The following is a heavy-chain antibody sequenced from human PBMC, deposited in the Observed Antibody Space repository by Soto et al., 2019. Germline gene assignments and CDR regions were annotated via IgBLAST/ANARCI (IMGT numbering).Heavy chain of an antibody. Sequence: GASGKVSCKASGYTFTRYDINWGGQATGQGGEWMGWMNPNSGNTGYAQKFQGRVTMTRNTSISTAYMELSSLRSEDTAVYYCARGSRLRIAAAGTGLYYYYMDVWGKGTTVTVS. V-gene: IGHV1-8*01. D-gene: IGHD6-13*01. CDR2: MNPNSGNT. CDR3: ARGSRLRIAAAGTGLYYYYMDV. J-gene: IGHJ6*03. CDR1: GYTFTRYD.